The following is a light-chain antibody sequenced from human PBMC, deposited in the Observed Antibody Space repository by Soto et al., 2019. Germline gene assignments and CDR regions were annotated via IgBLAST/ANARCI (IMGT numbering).Light chain of an antibody. V-gene: IGLV1-44*01. Sequence: QSVLTQPPSRSGTPGQGVTISCSGSSSNIGSNTVNWYQQVPGTAPKLLIYNNYQRPSGVPDRFSGSMSGTSASLAISGLQSEDEADYYCAAWDDRSQEGVFGGGTKLTVL. CDR2: NNY. J-gene: IGLJ3*02. CDR1: SSNIGSNT. CDR3: AAWDDRSQEGV.